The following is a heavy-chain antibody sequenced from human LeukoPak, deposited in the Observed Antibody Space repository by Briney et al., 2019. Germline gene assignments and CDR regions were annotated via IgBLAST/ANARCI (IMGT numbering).Heavy chain of an antibody. D-gene: IGHD6-19*01. J-gene: IGHJ4*02. CDR2: IYYSGST. CDR1: GGSISSYY. CDR3: ARVRASYSSGWYLDY. Sequence: SETLSLTCTVSGGSISSYYWSWVRQPPGKGLEWIGYIYYSGSTNYNPSLKSRVTISVDTSKNQFSLKLSSVTAADTAVYHCARVRASYSSGWYLDYWGQGTLVTVSS. V-gene: IGHV4-59*01.